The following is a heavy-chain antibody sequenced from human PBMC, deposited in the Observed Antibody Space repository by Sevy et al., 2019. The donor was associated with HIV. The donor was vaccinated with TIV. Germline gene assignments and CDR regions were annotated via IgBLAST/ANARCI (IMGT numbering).Heavy chain of an antibody. V-gene: IGHV3-48*03. CDR3: AEYFY. CDR1: GFTFSNYE. CDR2: ISSSGNTV. Sequence: GGSLRLSCAASGFTFSNYELNWLRQAPGKGLEWVSYISSSGNTVYYAEAVKGRFTISRDNAKNSLYLQMNSLRVEDTAVYYRAEYFYWGQGALVTVSS. J-gene: IGHJ4*02.